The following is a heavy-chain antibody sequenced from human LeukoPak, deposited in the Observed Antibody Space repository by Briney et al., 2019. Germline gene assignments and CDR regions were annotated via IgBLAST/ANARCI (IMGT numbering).Heavy chain of an antibody. CDR1: GYSFTSYW. CDR2: IYPGDSDT. CDR3: ARRERYCSGGSCYSGMVAFDI. V-gene: IGHV5-51*01. D-gene: IGHD2-15*01. J-gene: IGHJ3*02. Sequence: GESLKISCKGSGYSFTSYWIGWVRQMPGKGLEWMGIIYPGDSDTRYSPSFQGQLTISADKSTSTAYLQWSSLKASDTAMYYCARRERYCSGGSCYSGMVAFDIWGQGTMVTVSS.